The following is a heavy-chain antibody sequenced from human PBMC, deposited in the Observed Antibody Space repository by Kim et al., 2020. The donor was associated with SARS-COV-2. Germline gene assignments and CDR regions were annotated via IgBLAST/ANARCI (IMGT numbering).Heavy chain of an antibody. Sequence: SETLSLTCTVSGGSISSSSYYWGWIRQPPGKGLEWIGSIYYSGSTYYNPSLKSRVTISVDTSKNQFSLKLSSVTAADTAVYYCARPGFAGEGVSYYGSGRHNQDYYYYYGMDVWGQGTTVTVSS. CDR1: GGSISSSSYY. J-gene: IGHJ6*02. CDR3: ARPGFAGEGVSYYGSGRHNQDYYYYYGMDV. V-gene: IGHV4-39*01. CDR2: IYYSGST. D-gene: IGHD3-10*01.